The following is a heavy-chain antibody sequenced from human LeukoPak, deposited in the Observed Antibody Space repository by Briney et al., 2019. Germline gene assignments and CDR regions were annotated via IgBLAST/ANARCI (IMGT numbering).Heavy chain of an antibody. Sequence: ALVKVSCKASGYTFTSYDINWVRQATGQGLEWMGYMNPASGHTGYAQKFQGRVTLTTNTSISTAYMELSSLRSEDTAVYYCARVPREIASIWGQGTMVTVSS. D-gene: IGHD3-16*02. CDR2: MNPASGHT. V-gene: IGHV1-8*02. CDR1: GYTFTSYD. CDR3: ARVPREIASI. J-gene: IGHJ3*02.